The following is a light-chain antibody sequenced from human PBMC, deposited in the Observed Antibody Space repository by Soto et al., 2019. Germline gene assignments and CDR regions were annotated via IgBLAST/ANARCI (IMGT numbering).Light chain of an antibody. J-gene: IGKJ5*01. CDR1: QIVLGN. V-gene: IGKV3-15*01. CDR2: GAS. Sequence: EIEMTQSPATLSVSLGDRATLSCRASQIVLGNLACYQQKPCQAPMLLIYGASSMATGIPARFSGRWSGTDFTLTNSSLQSEVFAVYCCQHYKNWPLFGQGTRLEIK. CDR3: QHYKNWPL.